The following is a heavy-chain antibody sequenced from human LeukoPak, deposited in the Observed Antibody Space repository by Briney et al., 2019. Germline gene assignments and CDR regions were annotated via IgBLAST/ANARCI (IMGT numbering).Heavy chain of an antibody. CDR1: GFTVSTNY. V-gene: IGHV3-53*01. CDR3: ARGRQYSSGWNYFDY. CDR2: IYSGGST. Sequence: PGGSLRLSCAASGFTVSTNYMSWVRQAPGKGLEWVSVIYSGGSTYYADSVRGRFTISRDNSKNTLYLQMNSLRAEDTAVYYCARGRQYSSGWNYFDYWGQGTLVTVSS. D-gene: IGHD6-19*01. J-gene: IGHJ4*02.